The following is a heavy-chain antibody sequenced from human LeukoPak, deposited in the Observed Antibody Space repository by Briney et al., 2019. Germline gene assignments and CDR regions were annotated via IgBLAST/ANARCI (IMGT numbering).Heavy chain of an antibody. CDR2: INPNSGGT. Sequence: GASVKVSCKASGYTFTGYYMHWVRQAPGQGLEWMGWINPNSGGTNYAQKFQGRVTMTRDTSISTAYMELSGLRSDDAAVFYCARIRDDSSGYPGDFDYWGQGTLVTVSS. CDR1: GYTFTGYY. J-gene: IGHJ4*02. D-gene: IGHD3-22*01. V-gene: IGHV1-2*02. CDR3: ARIRDDSSGYPGDFDY.